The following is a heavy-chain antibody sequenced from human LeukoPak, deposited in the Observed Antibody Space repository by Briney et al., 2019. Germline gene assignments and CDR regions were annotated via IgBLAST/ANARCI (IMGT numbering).Heavy chain of an antibody. CDR2: IRYDGSNK. J-gene: IGHJ4*02. D-gene: IGHD3-10*01. V-gene: IGHV3-30*02. CDR1: GFTFSSYG. Sequence: PGGSLRLSCAASGFTFSSYGMHWVRQAPGKGLEWVAFIRYDGSNKYYADSVKGRVTISRDNSKNTLYLQMNSLRAEDTAVYYCAKDFGSAHYYGSGSYVDYWGQGTLVTVSS. CDR3: AKDFGSAHYYGSGSYVDY.